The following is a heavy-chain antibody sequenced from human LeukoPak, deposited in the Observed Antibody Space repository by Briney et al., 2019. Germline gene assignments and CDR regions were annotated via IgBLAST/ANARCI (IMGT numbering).Heavy chain of an antibody. V-gene: IGHV3-48*04. CDR2: ITSSSSII. CDR1: GFTFSSYS. CDR3: ARDRGITSLGVVITLDH. D-gene: IGHD3-3*01. J-gene: IGHJ4*02. Sequence: GGSLRLSCAASGFTFSSYSMNWVRQAPGKGLEWVSYITSSSSIIYYGDSVKGRFTVSRDNARNSLYLQMNGLRAEDTAVYYCARDRGITSLGVVITLDHWGQGTVVIVSS.